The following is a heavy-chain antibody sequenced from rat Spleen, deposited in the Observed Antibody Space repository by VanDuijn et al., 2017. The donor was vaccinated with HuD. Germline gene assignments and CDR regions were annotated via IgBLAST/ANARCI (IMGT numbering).Heavy chain of an antibody. D-gene: IGHD1-4*01. V-gene: IGHV5S23*01. CDR3: ARRDYGYTD. Sequence: EVQLVESGGGLVQPGRSLKLSCAASGFTFSNYYMAWVRQAPTKGLEWVASITNSGDNTYYRDSVKGRFTISRDNAKSTLYLQMDSLRSEDTATYYWARRDYGYTDWGQGTLVTVSS. CDR1: GFTFSNYY. J-gene: IGHJ3*01. CDR2: ITNSGDNT.